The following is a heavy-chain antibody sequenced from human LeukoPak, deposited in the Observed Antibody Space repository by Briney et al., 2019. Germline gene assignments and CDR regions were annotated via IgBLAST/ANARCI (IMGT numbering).Heavy chain of an antibody. J-gene: IGHJ6*03. CDR1: GGSISSRSYY. CDR2: IYTTGST. CDR3: ARAVGGSSSWYSLYYYYMDV. Sequence: PSETLSLTCTVSGGSISSRSYYWTWIRQPAGKGLEWIGRIYTTGSTNYNPSLKSRVTISVDTSKNQFSLKLSSVTAADTAVYYCARAVGGSSSWYSLYYYYMDVWGKGTTVTVSS. D-gene: IGHD6-13*01. V-gene: IGHV4-61*02.